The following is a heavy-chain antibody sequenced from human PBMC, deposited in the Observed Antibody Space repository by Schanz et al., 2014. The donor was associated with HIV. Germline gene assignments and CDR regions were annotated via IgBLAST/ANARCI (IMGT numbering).Heavy chain of an antibody. CDR2: ISSGGSTR. CDR1: GFTFSSYG. J-gene: IGHJ5*01. V-gene: IGHV3-48*04. D-gene: IGHD1-26*01. CDR3: ARDKKSGNYDGGFDS. Sequence: EVQLVESGGGLVQPGGSLRLSCAASGFTFSSYGMHWVRQAPGKGLEWISYISSGGSTRYYADSVKGRFTISRDNSKHSLYLQMNSLIPDDTAVYYCARDKKSGNYDGGFDSWGQGTLVTVSS.